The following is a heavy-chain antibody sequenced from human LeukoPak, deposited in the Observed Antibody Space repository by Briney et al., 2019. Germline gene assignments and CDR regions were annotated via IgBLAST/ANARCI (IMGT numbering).Heavy chain of an antibody. J-gene: IGHJ3*02. D-gene: IGHD3-22*01. Sequence: PGRSLRLSRAVSGFTFASYAMHWVRQAPGKGLEWVAVVSYDGSNKDHADSVTGRFTISRDNSKNTLYLQMNSLRVEDTAVYYCARDNRKYYYDSSGYYYEDAFDIWGQGTMVTVSS. CDR3: ARDNRKYYYDSSGYYYEDAFDI. V-gene: IGHV3-30-3*01. CDR1: GFTFASYA. CDR2: VSYDGSNK.